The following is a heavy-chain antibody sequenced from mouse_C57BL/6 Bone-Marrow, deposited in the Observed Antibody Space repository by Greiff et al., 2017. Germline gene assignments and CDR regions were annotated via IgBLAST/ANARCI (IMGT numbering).Heavy chain of an antibody. D-gene: IGHD2-4*01. CDR1: GYTFTNYW. V-gene: IGHV1-64*01. J-gene: IGHJ4*01. Sequence: QVQLQQPGAELVKPGASVKLSCKASGYTFTNYWMPWVQQRPGQGLEWIGMMHPNGGCPDYNEKFKSEATLSVDKSSRTAYMELSSLTSEDSAVYYCARSYDYDDYTMDYGGQGTSVTVSS. CDR3: ARSYDYDDYTMDY. CDR2: MHPNGGCP.